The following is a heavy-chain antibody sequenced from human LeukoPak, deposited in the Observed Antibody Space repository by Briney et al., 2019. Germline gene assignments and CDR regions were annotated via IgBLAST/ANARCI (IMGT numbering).Heavy chain of an antibody. V-gene: IGHV4-59*08. CDR2: IYSSGTT. D-gene: IGHD3-22*01. CDR3: AKHMGPYYHDPFDP. CDR1: GGSINSYY. Sequence: SETLSLTCTVSGGSINSYYWSWIRQPPGKGLEWIGYIYSSGTTSYNPSHRSRVTISRDTSKNQFSLKLTSVTAADTAVYYCAKHMGPYYHDPFDPWGQGTLLTVSS. J-gene: IGHJ5*02.